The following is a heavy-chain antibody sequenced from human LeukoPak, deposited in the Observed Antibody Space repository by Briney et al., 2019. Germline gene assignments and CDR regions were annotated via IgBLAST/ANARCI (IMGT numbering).Heavy chain of an antibody. CDR2: IDPSGGST. Sequence: GASVKVSCKASGYTFTSHYMHWVRQAPGQGLEWMGRIDPSGGSTPYAQKFQGRLIMTRDMSTNTVEMELSSLRSEDTAVYYCVRNAASGFDYWGQGTLVIVSS. V-gene: IGHV1-46*01. CDR1: GYTFTSHY. J-gene: IGHJ4*02. CDR3: VRNAASGFDY.